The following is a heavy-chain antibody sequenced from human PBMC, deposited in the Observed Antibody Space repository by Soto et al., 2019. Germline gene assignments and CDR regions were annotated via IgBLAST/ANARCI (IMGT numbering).Heavy chain of an antibody. CDR1: GASMNSYQ. D-gene: IGHD6-13*01. V-gene: IGHV4-4*07. J-gene: IGHJ5*02. CDR2: IHSSGST. Sequence: ESLSLTCTVSGASMNSYQWSWIRQPAGKGLEWIGHIHSSGSTNYNPSLKSRVTMSVDTSKNQFSLRLMSLTAADTAVYYCARDQGVAAAGITWFDPWGQGSLVTVYS. CDR3: ARDQGVAAAGITWFDP.